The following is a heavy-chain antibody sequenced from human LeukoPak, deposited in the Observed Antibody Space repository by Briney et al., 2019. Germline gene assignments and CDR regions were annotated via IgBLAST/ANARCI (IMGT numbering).Heavy chain of an antibody. CDR1: GFTFSSYE. D-gene: IGHD2-15*01. J-gene: IGHJ4*02. V-gene: IGHV3-48*03. CDR3: ARAPGYCSGGSCFDY. Sequence: PGGSLRLSCAASGFTFSSYEMNWVRQAPGKGLEWVSYISSSGSTIYYADSVKGRFTISRDNSKNTLYLQMSSLRAEDTAVYYCARAPGYCSGGSCFDYWGQGTLVTVSS. CDR2: ISSSGSTI.